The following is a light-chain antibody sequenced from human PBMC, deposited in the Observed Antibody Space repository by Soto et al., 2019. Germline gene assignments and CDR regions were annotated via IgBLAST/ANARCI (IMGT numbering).Light chain of an antibody. Sequence: QAVVTQPASVSGSPGQSITISCTGTSSDVGGYNYVSWYQQHPGKAPKLMIYGVSNRPSGVSNRFSGSKSGNTASLTISGLQAEDEADYYCSSYTSSSISHVVFGGGTKLTVL. J-gene: IGLJ2*01. V-gene: IGLV2-14*01. CDR1: SSDVGGYNY. CDR2: GVS. CDR3: SSYTSSSISHVV.